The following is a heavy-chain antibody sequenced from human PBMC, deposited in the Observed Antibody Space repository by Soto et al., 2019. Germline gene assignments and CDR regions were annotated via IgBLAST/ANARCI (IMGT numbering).Heavy chain of an antibody. J-gene: IGHJ4*02. D-gene: IGHD3-9*01. Sequence: PGGTLRLSCAASGFTFSSYAMSWVRQAPGKGLEWVSTISGSGGSTYYADSVKGRFTISRDNSKNTLYMQMNSLRAEDTAVYYCAKTVFTVYYYFECWRQGTPVTVSS. CDR1: GFTFSSYA. CDR2: ISGSGGST. V-gene: IGHV3-23*01. CDR3: AKTVFTVYYYFEC.